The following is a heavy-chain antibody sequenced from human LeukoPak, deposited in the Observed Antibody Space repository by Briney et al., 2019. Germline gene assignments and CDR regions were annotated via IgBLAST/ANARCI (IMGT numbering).Heavy chain of an antibody. V-gene: IGHV1-69*06. CDR3: ARPMTDYCDRSGYCGLYGL. Sequence: ASVKVSCKASGYTFTDHEVHWVRQSPGQALEWMGGIIPISDSPHSAQRLQGRVTITADKSTSTVNMELSNLTSEDTAVYYCARPMTDYCDRSGYCGLYGLWGQGTLVTVSS. J-gene: IGHJ4*02. CDR1: GYTFTDHE. D-gene: IGHD3-22*01. CDR2: IIPISDSP.